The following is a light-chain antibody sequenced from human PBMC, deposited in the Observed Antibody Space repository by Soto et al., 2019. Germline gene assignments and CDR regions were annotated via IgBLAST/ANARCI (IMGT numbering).Light chain of an antibody. CDR2: GAS. CDR1: QSVSTD. CDR3: LQDINYPWT. Sequence: EIVMTQSPATLSVSLGGRATLSCRASQSVSTDLAWYQQRPGQAPRLLIFGASTRATGIPARFTGSGSGTEFILAISSLQPEDSATYYCLQDINYPWTFGQGTKVDIK. V-gene: IGKV3-15*01. J-gene: IGKJ1*01.